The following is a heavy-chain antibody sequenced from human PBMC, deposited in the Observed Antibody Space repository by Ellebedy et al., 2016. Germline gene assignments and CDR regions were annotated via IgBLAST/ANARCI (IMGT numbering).Heavy chain of an antibody. CDR1: GFTLNNYA. CDR3: VKGASSGSWVTIEY. V-gene: IGHV3-23*01. Sequence: GESLKISCAASGFTLNNYAITWIRQAAGEGLEWVSAITGDTGTTYYADSVKGRFTISRDDSRNTLYLQMNSLRVEDTALNYCVKGASSGSWVTIEYWGQGALVTVSS. J-gene: IGHJ4*02. D-gene: IGHD2-15*01. CDR2: ITGDTGTT.